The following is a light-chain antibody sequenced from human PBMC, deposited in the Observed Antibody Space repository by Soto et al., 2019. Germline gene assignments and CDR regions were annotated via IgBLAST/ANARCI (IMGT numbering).Light chain of an antibody. CDR1: QSVSSN. V-gene: IGKV3-15*01. J-gene: IGKJ2*01. CDR2: GAS. Sequence: EIVMTQSPATLSVSPGERATLSCRASQSVSSNVAWYQQKPGQAPRLLIYGASTRATGIPARFSGSGSGTEFTLTLSSLQSEDFAVYYCQQYNNWPPYTFGQGTK. CDR3: QQYNNWPPYT.